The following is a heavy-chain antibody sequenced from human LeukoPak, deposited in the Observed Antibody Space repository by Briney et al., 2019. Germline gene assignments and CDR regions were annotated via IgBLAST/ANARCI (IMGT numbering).Heavy chain of an antibody. CDR3: AKGSAVTGTLDY. CDR1: GFTFSSYG. V-gene: IGHV3-30*18. J-gene: IGHJ4*02. Sequence: PGGSLRLSCAASGFTFSSYGMHWVRQAPGKGLEWVAVISYDGSKKYYADSVKGRFTISRDNSKNTLYLQMNSLRTEDTAVYYCAKGSAVTGTLDYWGQGTLVTVSS. D-gene: IGHD6-19*01. CDR2: ISYDGSKK.